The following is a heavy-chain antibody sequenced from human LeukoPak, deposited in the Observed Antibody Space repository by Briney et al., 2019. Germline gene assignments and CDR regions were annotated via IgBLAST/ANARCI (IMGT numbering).Heavy chain of an antibody. CDR3: ARVVTMVRGVPINWFDP. CDR2: IYYSGST. Sequence: NPSETLSLTCTVSGGSISSSSYYWGWIRQPPGKGLEWIGSIYYSGSTYYNPSLKSRVTISVDTSKNQFSLKLSSVTAADTAVYYCARVVTMVRGVPINWFDPWGQGTLVTVSS. CDR1: GGSISSSSYY. J-gene: IGHJ5*02. V-gene: IGHV4-39*07. D-gene: IGHD3-10*01.